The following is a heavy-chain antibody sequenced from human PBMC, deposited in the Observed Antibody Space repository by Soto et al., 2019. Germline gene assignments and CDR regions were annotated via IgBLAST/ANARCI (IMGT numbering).Heavy chain of an antibody. J-gene: IGHJ3*02. V-gene: IGHV4-59*01. CDR2: IHYTGRT. CDR1: GDSISSYY. Sequence: QVQLQESGPGLVKPSEILSLTCTISGDSISSYYWSWIRQPPGKGLEWIGYIHYTGRTNYNPTLNSRVTMSIDTSKNQFSLKVTSVTTADTAVYYWASGYLAARAFDIWGQWTMVTVSS. D-gene: IGHD6-13*01. CDR3: ASGYLAARAFDI.